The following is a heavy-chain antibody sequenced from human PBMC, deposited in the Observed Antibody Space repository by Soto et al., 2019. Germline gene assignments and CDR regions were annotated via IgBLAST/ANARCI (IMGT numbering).Heavy chain of an antibody. V-gene: IGHV1-24*01. CDR3: ATVIAVAGTGGWYALDI. D-gene: IGHD6-19*01. J-gene: IGHJ3*02. CDR2: FDPEDGET. CDR1: GYTLTELS. Sequence: ASVKVSCKVSGYTLTELSMHWVRQAPGKGLEWMGGFDPEDGETIYAQKFQGRVTMTEDTSTDTAYMELSSLRSEDTAVYYCATVIAVAGTGGWYALDIWGQGTMVTVSS.